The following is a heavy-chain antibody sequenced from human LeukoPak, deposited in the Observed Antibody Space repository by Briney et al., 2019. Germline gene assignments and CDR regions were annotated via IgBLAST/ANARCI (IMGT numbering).Heavy chain of an antibody. CDR1: GFTFSSYA. Sequence: GGSLRLSCAASGFTFSSYAMHWVRQAPGKGLEWVAVISYDGSNKYYADSVKGRFTISRDNSKNTLYLQMNSLRAEDTAVYYCARDHGSGYDGSVYYYGMDVWGQGTTVTVSS. V-gene: IGHV3-30-3*01. CDR3: ARDHGSGYDGSVYYYGMDV. J-gene: IGHJ6*02. CDR2: ISYDGSNK. D-gene: IGHD5-12*01.